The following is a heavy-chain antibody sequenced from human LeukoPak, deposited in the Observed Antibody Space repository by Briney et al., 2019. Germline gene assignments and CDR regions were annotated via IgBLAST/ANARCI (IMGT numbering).Heavy chain of an antibody. Sequence: GGSLRLSCAASGFTFSNAWMSWVRQAPGKGLEWVGRIKSKTDGGTTDYAAPVKGRFTISRDDSKNTLYLQMNSLKTEDTAVYYCILLYYYDSSGPRDYWGQGTLVTVSS. CDR2: IKSKTDGGTT. J-gene: IGHJ4*02. CDR1: GFTFSNAW. V-gene: IGHV3-15*01. CDR3: ILLYYYDSSGPRDY. D-gene: IGHD3-22*01.